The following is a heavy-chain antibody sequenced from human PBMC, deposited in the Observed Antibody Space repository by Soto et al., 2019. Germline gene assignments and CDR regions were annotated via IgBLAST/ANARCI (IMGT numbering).Heavy chain of an antibody. Sequence: QITLKESGPTLVKPTQTLTLTCTFSGFSLSTSGVGVGWIRQPPGKALEWLALIYWDDDKRYSPSLKSRLTITKDTSKNQVVLTMTNMDPVDTATSYSAHRRSYCSGGSCYSGFDYWGQGTLVTVSS. CDR2: IYWDDDK. CDR3: AHRRSYCSGGSCYSGFDY. V-gene: IGHV2-5*02. J-gene: IGHJ4*02. CDR1: GFSLSTSGVG. D-gene: IGHD2-15*01.